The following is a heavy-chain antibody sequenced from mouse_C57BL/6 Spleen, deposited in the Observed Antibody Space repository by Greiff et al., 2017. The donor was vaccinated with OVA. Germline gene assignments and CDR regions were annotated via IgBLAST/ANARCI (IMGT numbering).Heavy chain of an antibody. CDR3: ARSYYDYDEDGYAMDY. J-gene: IGHJ4*01. Sequence: QVQLQQPGAELVKPGASVKMSCKASGYTFTSYWITWVKQRPGQGLEWIGDIYPGSGSTNYNEKFKSKATLTVDTSSSTAYMQLSSLTSEDSAVYYCARSYYDYDEDGYAMDYWGQGTSVTVSS. D-gene: IGHD2-4*01. CDR2: IYPGSGST. V-gene: IGHV1-55*01. CDR1: GYTFTSYW.